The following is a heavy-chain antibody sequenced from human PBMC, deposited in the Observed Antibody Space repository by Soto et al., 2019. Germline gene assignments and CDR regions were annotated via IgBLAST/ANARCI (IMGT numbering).Heavy chain of an antibody. CDR3: AKESREITIFGVVISDYYMDV. J-gene: IGHJ6*03. Sequence: GGSLRLSCAASGCTFISYAMSWVRQAPGKGLEWVSAISGSGGSTYYADSVKGRFTISRDNSKNTLYLQMNSLRAEDTAVYYWAKESREITIFGVVISDYYMDVWGKGTTVTVSS. CDR2: ISGSGGST. CDR1: GCTFISYA. V-gene: IGHV3-23*01. D-gene: IGHD3-3*01.